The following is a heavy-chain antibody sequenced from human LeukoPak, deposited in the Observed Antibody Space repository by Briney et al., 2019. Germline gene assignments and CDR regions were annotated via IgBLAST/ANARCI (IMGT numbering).Heavy chain of an antibody. CDR2: ISWNSGSI. V-gene: IGHV3-9*01. J-gene: IGHJ4*02. Sequence: PGRSLRLSCAASGFTFDDYAMHWVRQAPGKGLEWVSGISWNSGSIGYADSVKGRFTISRDNAKNSLYLQMNSLRAEDTAVYYCVRDEGSSRYPPFDSWGQGTLVTVSS. CDR1: GFTFDDYA. CDR3: VRDEGSSRYPPFDS. D-gene: IGHD6-13*01.